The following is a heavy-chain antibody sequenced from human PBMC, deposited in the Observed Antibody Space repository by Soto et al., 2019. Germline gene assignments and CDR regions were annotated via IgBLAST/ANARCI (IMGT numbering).Heavy chain of an antibody. CDR3: AREAGGTRTMDV. D-gene: IGHD2-8*01. CDR2: IDPSDSYT. Sequence: SLKISCKGSGYSFTSYWISWVRQMPGKGLEWMGRIDPSDSYTNYSPSFQGHVTISADKSISTAYLQWSSLKASDTAMYYCAREAGGTRTMDVWGQGTTVTVSS. V-gene: IGHV5-10-1*01. CDR1: GYSFTSYW. J-gene: IGHJ6*02.